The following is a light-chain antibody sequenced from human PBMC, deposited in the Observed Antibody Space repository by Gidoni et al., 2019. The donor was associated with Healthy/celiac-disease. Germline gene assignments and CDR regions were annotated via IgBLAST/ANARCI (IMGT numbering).Light chain of an antibody. Sequence: QSALTQPASVSGSPAQSTTISCTVTSSDVGGYNYVSSYQQHPGKAPKLMIYDVSNRPSGVSNRFSGSKSGNTASLTISGLQAEDEADYYCSSYTSSSTYVVFGGGTKLTVL. J-gene: IGLJ2*01. CDR2: DVS. CDR3: SSYTSSSTYVV. V-gene: IGLV2-14*01. CDR1: SSDVGGYNY.